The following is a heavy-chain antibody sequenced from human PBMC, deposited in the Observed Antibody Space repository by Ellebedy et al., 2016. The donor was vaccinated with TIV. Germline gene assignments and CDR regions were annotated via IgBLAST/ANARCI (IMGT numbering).Heavy chain of an antibody. V-gene: IGHV3-7*01. J-gene: IGHJ3*02. CDR1: GFSFRSYW. Sequence: GESLKISCGASGFSFRSYWMTWVRQAPGKGLEWMANINQDGSQKYYVDSVRGRFTISRDNAQNSLFLQMNSLRAEDTAVYYCATDGSYGDYLSPAHAFENWGQGTVVIVSS. D-gene: IGHD4-17*01. CDR3: ATDGSYGDYLSPAHAFEN. CDR2: INQDGSQK.